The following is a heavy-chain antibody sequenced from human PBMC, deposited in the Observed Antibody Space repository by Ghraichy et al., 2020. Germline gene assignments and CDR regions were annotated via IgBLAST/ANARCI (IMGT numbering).Heavy chain of an antibody. CDR2: IYYSGST. D-gene: IGHD3-3*01. CDR1: GGSISSYY. Sequence: SETLSLTCTVSGGSISSYYWSWIRQPPGKGLEWIGYIYYSGSTNYNPSLKSRVTISVDTSKNQFSLKLSSVTAADTAVYYCARGSYDFWSGYYWKGPNYFDYWGQGTLVTVSS. J-gene: IGHJ4*02. CDR3: ARGSYDFWSGYYWKGPNYFDY. V-gene: IGHV4-59*01.